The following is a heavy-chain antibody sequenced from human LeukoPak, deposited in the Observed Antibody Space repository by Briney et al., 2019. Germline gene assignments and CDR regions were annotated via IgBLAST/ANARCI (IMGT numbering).Heavy chain of an antibody. CDR1: GGSFSGYY. J-gene: IGHJ6*03. CDR2: INHSGST. Sequence: SETLSLTCAVYGGSFSGYYWSWIRQPPGKGLEWIGEINHSGSTNYNPSLKSRVTISVDTSKNQFSLKLSSVTAADTAVYYCARGSCSGGSCYSRYYYYYMDVWGKGTTVTVSS. D-gene: IGHD2-15*01. V-gene: IGHV4-34*01. CDR3: ARGSCSGGSCYSRYYYYYMDV.